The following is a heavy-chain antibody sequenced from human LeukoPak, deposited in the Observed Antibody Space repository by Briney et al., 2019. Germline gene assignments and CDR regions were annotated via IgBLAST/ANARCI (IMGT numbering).Heavy chain of an antibody. V-gene: IGHV3-20*04. J-gene: IGHJ6*03. CDR1: GFTFDDYG. CDR2: INWNGGST. CDR3: AREGRVRGVMRYYYYYMDV. Sequence: GSLSLSCAASGFTFDDYGMSWVRQAPGKGLEWVSGINWNGGSTGYADSVKGRFTISRDNAKNSLYLQMNSLRAEDTALYYCAREGRVRGVMRYYYYYMDVWGKGTTVTVSS. D-gene: IGHD3-10*01.